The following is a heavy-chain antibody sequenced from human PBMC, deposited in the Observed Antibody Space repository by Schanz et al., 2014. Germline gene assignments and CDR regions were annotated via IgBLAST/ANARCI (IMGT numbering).Heavy chain of an antibody. CDR3: ARDSLRGATGGYGMDV. Sequence: LQLQESGSGLMKPSQTLSLTCAVSGGSISSGGYSWNWIRQSPGKGLEWIAEINHGGSTNYNPSLKSRVTISVDTSKNQFSLKVRSVTAADTAVYYCARDSLRGATGGYGMDVWGQGTTVTGSS. CDR1: GGSISSGGYS. J-gene: IGHJ6*02. D-gene: IGHD2-8*02. CDR2: INHGGST. V-gene: IGHV4-30-2*06.